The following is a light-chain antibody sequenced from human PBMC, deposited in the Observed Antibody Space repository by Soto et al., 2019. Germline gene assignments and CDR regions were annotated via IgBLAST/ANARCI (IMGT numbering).Light chain of an antibody. V-gene: IGLV1-40*01. CDR3: QSYDSSLSGVV. CDR1: SSNIGAGYD. J-gene: IGLJ2*01. Sequence: QSVLTQPPSVSGAPGQRVTISCTGSSSNIGAGYDVHWYQKLPGTAPKLLIYXXXXXXXXXXXXXXGSKSGTSASLAITGXXXXXXXXXXCQSYDSSLSGVVFGGGTKLTVL. CDR2: XXX.